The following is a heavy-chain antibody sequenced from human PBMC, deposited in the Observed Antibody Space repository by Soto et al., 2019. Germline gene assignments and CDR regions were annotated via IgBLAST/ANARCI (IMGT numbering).Heavy chain of an antibody. CDR1: GGSISNFY. V-gene: IGHV4-4*07. D-gene: IGHD2-21*02. J-gene: IGHJ4*02. CDR3: ARGPYCGSDCYFGV. Sequence: PSETLSLTCTVFGGSISNFYWSWVRQPAGKGLEWIGRIYPSGTTNYNPSLKSRVTMSVDTSENQLSLKLTSVTAADTAVYYCARGPYCGSDCYFGVWGQGTLVTVSS. CDR2: IYPSGTT.